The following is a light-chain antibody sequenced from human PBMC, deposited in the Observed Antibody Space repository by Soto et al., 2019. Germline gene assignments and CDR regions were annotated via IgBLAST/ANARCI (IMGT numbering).Light chain of an antibody. CDR3: QQYNNWPAT. CDR2: GAS. CDR1: QSVSSN. J-gene: IGKJ1*01. V-gene: IGKV3-15*01. Sequence: EIVMTQSPATLSVSPGERATLSSRASQSVSSNLAWYQQKPGQAPRLLIYGASTRATGIPARFSGSGSGTEFTLTISSLQSEDFAVYYCQQYNNWPATFGQGTKVEIK.